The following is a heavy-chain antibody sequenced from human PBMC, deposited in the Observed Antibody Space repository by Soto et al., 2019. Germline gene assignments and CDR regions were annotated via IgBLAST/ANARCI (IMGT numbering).Heavy chain of an antibody. V-gene: IGHV3-74*01. Sequence: PGGSLRLSCAASGFTFSSFWMHWVRQAPGEGLVWVSRINSDGSSTIYADSVKGRFTISRDNAKNTLYVQMNSLRAEDTAVYYCVRSCSGGRCYGMDVWGQGTTVTVSS. J-gene: IGHJ6*02. CDR2: INSDGSST. CDR1: GFTFSSFW. CDR3: VRSCSGGRCYGMDV. D-gene: IGHD2-15*01.